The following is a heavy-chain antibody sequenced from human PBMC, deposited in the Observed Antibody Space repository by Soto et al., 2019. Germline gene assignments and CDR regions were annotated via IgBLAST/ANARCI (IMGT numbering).Heavy chain of an antibody. CDR1: GFTFSSND. CDR2: IWYDGSNK. Sequence: QVQLVESGGIVVQPGRSLRLSCAASGFTFSSNDMYWVRQAPGKGLEWVAVIWYDGSNKQYVDSVKGRFTISRDNFKXXLXXEMNSLRVDDTAVYYCVKGHDSVWGNYRYCYGLDVWGQGTTVTVSS. J-gene: IGHJ6*02. CDR3: VKGHDSVWGNYRYCYGLDV. D-gene: IGHD3-16*02. V-gene: IGHV3-33*06.